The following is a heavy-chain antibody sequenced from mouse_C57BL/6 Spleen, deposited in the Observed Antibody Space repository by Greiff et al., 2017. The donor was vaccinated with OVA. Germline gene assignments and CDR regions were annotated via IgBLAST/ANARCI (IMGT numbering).Heavy chain of an antibody. V-gene: IGHV1-69*01. CDR3: ESPGEGYFDV. CDR1: GYTFTSYW. CDR2: IDPSDSYT. Sequence: QCHLHPPGAELVMPGASVKLSCKASGYTFTSYWMHWVKQRPGQGLEWIGEIDPSDSYTNYNQKFKGKSTLTVDKSSSNTYMQLSSLTSEDSAVYYWESPGEGYFDVGGTGTTVPVSS. J-gene: IGHJ1*03.